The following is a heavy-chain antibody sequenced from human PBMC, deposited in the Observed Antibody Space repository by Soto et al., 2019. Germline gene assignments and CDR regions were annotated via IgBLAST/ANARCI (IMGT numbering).Heavy chain of an antibody. J-gene: IGHJ5*02. V-gene: IGHV1-18*01. D-gene: IGHD2-2*01. CDR1: GYTFSNYG. Sequence: QVQLVQSGGEVKRPGASVKVSCKTSGYTFSNYGITWVRQAPGQPLEWLGWVSLYSDGTNYAQQFQGRVTMTTDTSTSTDYMDLRSQSSDDTAVYYCARVVPGAAAWFGPWGQGTLVTVSS. CDR2: VSLYSDGT. CDR3: ARVVPGAAAWFGP.